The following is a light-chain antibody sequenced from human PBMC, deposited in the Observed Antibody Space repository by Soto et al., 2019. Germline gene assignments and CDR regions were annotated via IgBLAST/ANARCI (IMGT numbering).Light chain of an antibody. CDR1: SSDIGAGYD. CDR2: SNA. V-gene: IGLV1-40*01. Sequence: QSVLTQPPSVSEAPGQRVTISCTGTSSDIGAGYDVHWYQQLPGAAPKLLIYSNAIRPSGVPDRFSGSKSGNTASLTVSGLQAEDEADYYCSSYAGSNPYVFGTGTKVT. J-gene: IGLJ1*01. CDR3: SSYAGSNPYV.